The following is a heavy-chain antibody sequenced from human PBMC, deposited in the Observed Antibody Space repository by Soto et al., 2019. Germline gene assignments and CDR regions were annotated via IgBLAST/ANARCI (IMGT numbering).Heavy chain of an antibody. Sequence: EVQLVESGGGLVQPGGSLRLYCAASGFTFSSYDMHWVRQATGKGLEWVSAIGTAGDTYYPGSVKGRFTISRENAKNSLYLQINSLRAGDTAVYYCARDAGNNWFDPWGQGTLVTVSS. CDR3: ARDAGNNWFDP. CDR2: IGTAGDT. J-gene: IGHJ5*02. D-gene: IGHD3-10*01. V-gene: IGHV3-13*01. CDR1: GFTFSSYD.